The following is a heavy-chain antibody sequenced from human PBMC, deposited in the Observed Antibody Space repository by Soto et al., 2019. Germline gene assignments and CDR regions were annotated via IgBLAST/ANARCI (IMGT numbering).Heavy chain of an antibody. Sequence: GSLRLSCAASGFTFSSYSMNWVRQAPGKGLEWVSSISSSSSYIYYADSVKGRFTISRDNAKNSLYLQMNSLRAEDTAVYYCARDEVLRFLEWSLLSGMDVWGQGTTVTVSS. D-gene: IGHD3-3*01. CDR1: GFTFSSYS. CDR2: ISSSSSYI. J-gene: IGHJ6*02. V-gene: IGHV3-21*01. CDR3: ARDEVLRFLEWSLLSGMDV.